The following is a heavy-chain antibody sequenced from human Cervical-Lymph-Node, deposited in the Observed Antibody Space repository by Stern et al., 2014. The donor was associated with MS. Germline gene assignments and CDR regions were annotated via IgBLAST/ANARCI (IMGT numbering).Heavy chain of an antibody. CDR1: GYTFSTYG. CDR3: ARDGDPGEFYYDTSGYYGSDY. D-gene: IGHD3-22*01. J-gene: IGHJ4*02. CDR2: ISTYNGDT. V-gene: IGHV1-18*01. Sequence: VQLEESGAEVKKPGASVKVSCKASGYTFSTYGISWVRQAPGQGLEWMGYISTYNGDTHYAQKLQDRVTMTTDTSTSTAYMELRSLRSDDTAVYYCARDGDPGEFYYDTSGYYGSDYWGQVTLVTVSS.